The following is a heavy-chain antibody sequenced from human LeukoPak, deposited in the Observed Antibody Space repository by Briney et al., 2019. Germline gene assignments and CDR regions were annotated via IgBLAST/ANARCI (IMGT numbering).Heavy chain of an antibody. CDR2: IIPIFGTA. J-gene: IGHJ6*03. V-gene: IGHV1-69*13. CDR1: GGTFSSYA. CDR3: ARGTIFGVVISRYYYYMDV. Sequence: VASVKVSCKASGGTFSSYAISWVRQAPGQGLEWMGGIIPIFGTANYAQKLQGRVTITADESTSTAYMELSSLRSEDTAVYYCARGTIFGVVISRYYYYMDVWGKGTTVTVSS. D-gene: IGHD3-3*01.